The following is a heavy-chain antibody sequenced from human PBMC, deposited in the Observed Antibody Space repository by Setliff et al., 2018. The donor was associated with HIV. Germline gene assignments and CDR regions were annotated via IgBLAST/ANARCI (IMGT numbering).Heavy chain of an antibody. CDR1: GFTFSSYT. Sequence: GESLRLSCAASGFTFSSYTMNWVRQAPGKGLEWVASISSSSSYIYYADSVKGRFTISRDNAKNSPYQQMTSLGAEDTAVYYCARARGSYYFDYWGQGTLVTVSS. J-gene: IGHJ4*02. CDR2: ISSSSSYI. V-gene: IGHV3-21*01. CDR3: ARARGSYYFDY. D-gene: IGHD2-15*01.